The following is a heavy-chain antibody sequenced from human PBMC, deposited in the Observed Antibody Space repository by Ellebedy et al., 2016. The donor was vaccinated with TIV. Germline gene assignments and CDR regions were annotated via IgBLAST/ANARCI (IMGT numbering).Heavy chain of an antibody. CDR2: LSYDGSNK. V-gene: IGHV3-30-3*01. D-gene: IGHD3-9*01. CDR3: ARDLRYFDLDL. J-gene: IGHJ4*02. CDR1: GFTFRNYA. Sequence: GESLKISCAGPGFTFRNYALHWVRQAPGKGLEWVTLLSYDGSNKYYAESVKGRFTISRDNSKNTVFLQMTSLTSEDTALYYCARDLRYFDLDLWGQGTLVTVSS.